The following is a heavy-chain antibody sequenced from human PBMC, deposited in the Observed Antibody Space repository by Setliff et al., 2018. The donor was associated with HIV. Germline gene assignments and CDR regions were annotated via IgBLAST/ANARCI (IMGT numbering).Heavy chain of an antibody. CDR2: INPNSGGT. Sequence: ASVKVSCKASGYTFTGHYMHWVRQAPGQGLEWMGRINPNSGGTNYAQKFKGRFTMTRDTSISTAYMELSSLRSEDTAVYFCARAHDYGDFLDAFDIWGQGTMVTVS. V-gene: IGHV1-2*06. CDR3: ARAHDYGDFLDAFDI. CDR1: GYTFTGHY. D-gene: IGHD4-17*01. J-gene: IGHJ3*02.